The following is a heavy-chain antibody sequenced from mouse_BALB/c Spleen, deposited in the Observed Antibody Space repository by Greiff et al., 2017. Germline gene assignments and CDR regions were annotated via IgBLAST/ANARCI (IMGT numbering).Heavy chain of an antibody. D-gene: IGHD3-2*02. V-gene: IGHV1-7*01. CDR2: INPSTGYT. CDR3: LRGTRGNFFDD. CDR1: GYTFTSYW. Sequence: VQLQQSGAELAKPGASVKMSCKASGYTFTSYWMHWVKQRPGQGLEWIGYINPSTGYTEYNQKFKDKATLTADKSSSTAYMQLSSLTSEDSAVYYGLRGTRGNFFDDWGQGTTLTVSS. J-gene: IGHJ2*01.